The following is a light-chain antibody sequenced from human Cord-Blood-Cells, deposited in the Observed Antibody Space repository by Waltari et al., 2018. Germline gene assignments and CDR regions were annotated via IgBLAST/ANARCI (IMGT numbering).Light chain of an antibody. Sequence: QSALTQPASVSGSPGQSITIPCTGTSSDVGSYNLVSWDQQHPGKAPKLMIYEGSKRPSGVSNRFSGSKSGNTASLTISGLQAEDEADYYCCSYAGSSTLVFGGGTKLTVL. CDR3: CSYAGSSTLV. J-gene: IGLJ3*02. CDR2: EGS. V-gene: IGLV2-23*01. CDR1: SSDVGSYNL.